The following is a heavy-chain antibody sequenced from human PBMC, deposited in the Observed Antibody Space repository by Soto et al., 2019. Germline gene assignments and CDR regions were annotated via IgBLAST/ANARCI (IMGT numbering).Heavy chain of an antibody. Sequence: GSGPTLVNPTQTLTLTCTFSGFSLSTSGVGVGWIRQPPGKALEWLALIYWNDDKRYSPSLKSRLTITKDTSKNQVVLTMTNMDPVDTATYYCAVFGDYYGSGSYYPPFDPWGQGTLVTVSS. CDR1: GFSLSTSGVG. J-gene: IGHJ5*02. V-gene: IGHV2-5*01. CDR3: AVFGDYYGSGSYYPPFDP. D-gene: IGHD3-10*01. CDR2: IYWNDDK.